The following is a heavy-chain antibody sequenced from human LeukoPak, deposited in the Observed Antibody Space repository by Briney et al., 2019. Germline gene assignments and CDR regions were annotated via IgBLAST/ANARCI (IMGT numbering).Heavy chain of an antibody. CDR1: GFTFSNAW. CDR2: IYHSGST. D-gene: IGHD6-19*01. CDR3: AKIAVAGDDAFDI. J-gene: IGHJ3*02. Sequence: GSLRLSCAASGFTFSNAWMSWVRQAPGKGLEWVGEIYHSGSTNYNPSLKSRVTISVDKSKNQFSLKLSSVTAADTAVYYCAKIAVAGDDAFDIWGQGTMVTVSS. V-gene: IGHV4-4*02.